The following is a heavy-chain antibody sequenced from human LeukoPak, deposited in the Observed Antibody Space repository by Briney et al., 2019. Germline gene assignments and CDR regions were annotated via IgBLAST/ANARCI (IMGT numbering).Heavy chain of an antibody. V-gene: IGHV1-46*01. CDR1: GYTFTSYY. CDR2: INPSGGST. D-gene: IGHD3-10*01. CDR3: ARSLGSGSYYNYYYYYGMDV. J-gene: IGHJ6*02. Sequence: ASVKVSCKASGYTFTSYYMHWVRQAPGQGLEWMGIINPSGGSTSYTQKFQGRVTMTRDTSTSTVYMELSSLRSEDTAVYYCARSLGSGSYYNYYYYYGMDVWGQGTTVTVSS.